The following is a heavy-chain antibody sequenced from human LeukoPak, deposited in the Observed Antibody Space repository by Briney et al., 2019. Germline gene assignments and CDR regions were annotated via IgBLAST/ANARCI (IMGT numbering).Heavy chain of an antibody. CDR2: IYYSGST. J-gene: IGHJ4*02. V-gene: IGHV4-39*07. Sequence: SETLSLTCTVSGGSISSSSYYWGWIRQPPGKGLEWIGSIYYSGSTYYNPSLKSRVTISVDTSKSQFSLKLSSVAAADTAVYYCARDQMSGSSLYFDYWGQGTLVTVSS. CDR1: GGSISSSSYY. D-gene: IGHD1-26*01. CDR3: ARDQMSGSSLYFDY.